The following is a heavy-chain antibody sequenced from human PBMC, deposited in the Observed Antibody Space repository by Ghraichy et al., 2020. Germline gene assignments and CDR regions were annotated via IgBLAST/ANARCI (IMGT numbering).Heavy chain of an antibody. Sequence: ASVKVSCKASGYTFTSYDINWVRQATGQGLEWMGWMNPNSGNTGYAQKFQGRVTMTRNTSISTAYMELSSLRSEDTAVYYCARRGNFNDAFDIWGQGTMVTVSS. V-gene: IGHV1-8*01. CDR1: GYTFTSYD. D-gene: IGHD1-1*01. CDR2: MNPNSGNT. J-gene: IGHJ3*02. CDR3: ARRGNFNDAFDI.